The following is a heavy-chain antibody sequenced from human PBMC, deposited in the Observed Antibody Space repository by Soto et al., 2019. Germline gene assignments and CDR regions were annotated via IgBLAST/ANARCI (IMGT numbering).Heavy chain of an antibody. CDR2: IYTNDNT. Sequence: EVQLVESGGGLIQPGGSLRLSCAASGFTLSSNYMNWVRQAPGKGLEWVSVIYTNDNTYYAESVRGRVTISRDKSRNTMYLQMNRLGVEDTAVYYCSRDGAYTDEGFHYGMDVWGQGTTVTVSS. D-gene: IGHD4-17*01. V-gene: IGHV3-53*02. CDR1: GFTLSSNY. J-gene: IGHJ6*02. CDR3: SRDGAYTDEGFHYGMDV.